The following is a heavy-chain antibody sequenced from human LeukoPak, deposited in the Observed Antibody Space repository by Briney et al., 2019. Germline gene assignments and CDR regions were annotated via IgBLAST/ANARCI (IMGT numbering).Heavy chain of an antibody. V-gene: IGHV3-48*03. CDR3: SLLAVASPQDY. CDR1: GLSFSSYD. CDR2: ISASGSTI. Sequence: GGSLRLSCAAAGLSFSSYDMYWVRQAPGKGVEWVAYISASGSTIDYADSVKGRFTISRDNGKSSVFLQMNSLRAEDTAVYYCSLLAVASPQDYWGQGTLVTVSS. J-gene: IGHJ4*02. D-gene: IGHD6-19*01.